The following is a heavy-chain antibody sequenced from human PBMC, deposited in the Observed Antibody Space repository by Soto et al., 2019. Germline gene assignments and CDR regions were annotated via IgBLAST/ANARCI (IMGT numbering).Heavy chain of an antibody. V-gene: IGHV3-72*01. CDR1: GFTFSDHY. D-gene: IGHD1-26*01. CDR2: IRNKANSYNT. J-gene: IGHJ4*02. Sequence: EVQLVESGGGLVQPGGTLRLSCAASGFTFSDHYMEWVRQAPGKGLEWVGRIRNKANSYNTEYAASVKGRFTISREDSRNSLELQINSLKTEDTAVFYCARNSGSYSRGLDYWGQGTQVFVSS. CDR3: ARNSGSYSRGLDY.